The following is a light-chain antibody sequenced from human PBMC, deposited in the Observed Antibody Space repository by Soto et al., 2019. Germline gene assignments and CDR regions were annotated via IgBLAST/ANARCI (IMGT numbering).Light chain of an antibody. CDR1: QSVSSSF. Sequence: EIVLTQSPGTLSLSPGERATLSCRASQSVSSSFLAWYQQKPGQAPRLLISGASNRATGIPDRFSGSGSGTDFTLTISRLEPEDFAVYYCQQYVTSPWAFGQGTKVAIE. V-gene: IGKV3-20*01. J-gene: IGKJ1*01. CDR3: QQYVTSPWA. CDR2: GAS.